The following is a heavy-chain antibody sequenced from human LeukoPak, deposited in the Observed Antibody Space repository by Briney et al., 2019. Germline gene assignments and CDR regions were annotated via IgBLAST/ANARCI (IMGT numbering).Heavy chain of an antibody. CDR2: XXXSGSPV. CDR1: GFTFSSYE. V-gene: IGHV3-48*03. D-gene: IGHD6-13*01. CDR3: ARGPASIAAAGIAEYFQH. Sequence: GGSLRLSCAASGFTFSSYEMNWVRQAPGKGXXXXXXXXXSGSPVYYADSVKGRFTISRDNAKNSLFLQMNSLRAEDTAVYYCARGPASIAAAGIAEYFQHWGQGTLVTVST. J-gene: IGHJ1*01.